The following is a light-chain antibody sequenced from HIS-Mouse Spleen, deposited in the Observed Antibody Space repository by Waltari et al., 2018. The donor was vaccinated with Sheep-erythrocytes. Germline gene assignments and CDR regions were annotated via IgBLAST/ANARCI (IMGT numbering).Light chain of an antibody. J-gene: IGLJ3*02. CDR2: QGS. CDR3: CSYAGSSTPWV. CDR1: SCDVGRYTF. Sequence: QSALTQPASVSGSPGQSITISRTGTSCDVGRYTFVSWYQQHPGKAPKLTIYQGSKRPSGVSNRFSGSKSGNTASLTISGLQAEDEADYYCCSYAGSSTPWVFGGGTKLTVL. V-gene: IGLV2-23*01.